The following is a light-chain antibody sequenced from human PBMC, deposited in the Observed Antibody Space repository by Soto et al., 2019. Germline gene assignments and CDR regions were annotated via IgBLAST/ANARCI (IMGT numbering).Light chain of an antibody. CDR1: SSNIGAGYD. J-gene: IGLJ1*01. CDR3: QSYDSSLIYV. CDR2: GNS. Sequence: QSVLTQPPSVSGAPGQRVTISCTGSSSNIGAGYDVHWYQQLPGTAPKLLIYGNSNRPSGVPDRFSGSKSGTSASLAITGLQAEDEADYYCQSYDSSLIYVFGTGNKLTVL. V-gene: IGLV1-40*01.